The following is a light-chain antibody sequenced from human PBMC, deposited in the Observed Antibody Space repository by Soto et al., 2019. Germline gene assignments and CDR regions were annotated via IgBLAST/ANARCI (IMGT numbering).Light chain of an antibody. CDR1: QSISSW. CDR2: DAS. CDR3: QQART. J-gene: IGKJ1*01. Sequence: DIQMTQSPSTLSASVGDRVTITCRASQSISSWLAWYQQKPGKAPKLLIYDASSLESGVPSRFSGSGSGTEFTLTISSLQQDDFATSYGQQARTFGQGTKVEIK. V-gene: IGKV1-5*01.